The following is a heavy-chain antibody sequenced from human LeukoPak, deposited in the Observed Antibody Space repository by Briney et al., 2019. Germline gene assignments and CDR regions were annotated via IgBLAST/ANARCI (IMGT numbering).Heavy chain of an antibody. CDR1: GGSISSYY. Sequence: SSETLSLTCTVSGGSISSYYWSWIRQPPGKGLEWIGYIYCSGSTNYNPPLKSRVTISVDTSKNQFSLKLSSVTAADTAVYYCARTGYSSGWYWFGPWGQGTLVTVSS. J-gene: IGHJ5*02. CDR2: IYCSGST. D-gene: IGHD6-19*01. V-gene: IGHV4-59*08. CDR3: ARTGYSSGWYWFGP.